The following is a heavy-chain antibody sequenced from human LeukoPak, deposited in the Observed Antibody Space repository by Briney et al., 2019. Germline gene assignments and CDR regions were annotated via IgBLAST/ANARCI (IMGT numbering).Heavy chain of an antibody. CDR1: GYSISSGYY. D-gene: IGHD3-22*01. CDR2: IYHSGST. V-gene: IGHV4-38-2*01. J-gene: IGHJ3*02. CDR3: ARHSYYDSSENAFDI. Sequence: PSETLSLTCAVSGYSISSGYYWGWIRQPPGKGLEWIGSIYHSGSTYYNPSLKSRVTISVDTSKNQFSLKLSSVTAADTAVYYCARHSYYDSSENAFDIWGQGTMVTVSS.